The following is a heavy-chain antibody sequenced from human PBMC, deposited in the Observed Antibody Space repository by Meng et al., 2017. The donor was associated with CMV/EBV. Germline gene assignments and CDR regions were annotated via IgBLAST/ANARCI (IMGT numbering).Heavy chain of an antibody. Sequence: CADSGFNFSSYSMNWVRQAPGKGLEWVSSISSSSSYIYYADSVKGRFTTSRDNAKNSLYLQMNSLRAEDTAVYYCATNPIVVVPAAISWGQGTLVTVSS. CDR1: GFNFSSYS. CDR2: ISSSSSYI. V-gene: IGHV3-21*01. J-gene: IGHJ4*02. CDR3: ATNPIVVVPAAIS. D-gene: IGHD2-2*01.